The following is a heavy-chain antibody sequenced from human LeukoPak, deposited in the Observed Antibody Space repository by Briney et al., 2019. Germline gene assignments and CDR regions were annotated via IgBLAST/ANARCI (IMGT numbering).Heavy chain of an antibody. V-gene: IGHV3-48*01. J-gene: IGHJ3*02. CDR2: ISSSSSTI. CDR1: GFTFSSYS. D-gene: IGHD1-26*01. Sequence: PGGSLRLSCGASGFTFSSYSMNWVRQAPGKGLEWVSYISSSSSTIYYADSVKGRFTISRDNAKNSLYLQMNSLRAEDTAVYYCARDLIRWELHLGAFDIWGQGTMVTV. CDR3: ARDLIRWELHLGAFDI.